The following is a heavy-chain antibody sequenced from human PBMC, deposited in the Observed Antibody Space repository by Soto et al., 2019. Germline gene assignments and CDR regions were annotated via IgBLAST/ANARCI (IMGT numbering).Heavy chain of an antibody. CDR1: GGTFSSYA. D-gene: IGHD6-13*01. Sequence: ASVKVSCKASGGTFSSYAISWVRQAPGKGLYGMGGLIPSCGTANYSQKFQGRVTITADESTSTADMELSSLRSEVTAVYYCARDLDWYSSSWYSGTVPRFDPWGQGTLVTVSS. CDR3: ARDLDWYSSSWYSGTVPRFDP. J-gene: IGHJ5*02. V-gene: IGHV1-69*13. CDR2: LIPSCGTA.